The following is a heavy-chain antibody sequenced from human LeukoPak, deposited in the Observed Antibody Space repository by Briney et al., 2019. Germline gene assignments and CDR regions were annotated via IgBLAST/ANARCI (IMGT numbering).Heavy chain of an antibody. Sequence: PGGSLRLSCAASGFTFSSYAMSWVRQAPGKGLEWVSAISGSGGSIYYADSVKGRFTISRDNSKNTLYLQMNSLRAEDTAVYYCAKSLGGCSSTSCPYYFDYWGQGTLVTVSS. CDR3: AKSLGGCSSTSCPYYFDY. CDR1: GFTFSSYA. CDR2: ISGSGGSI. V-gene: IGHV3-23*01. J-gene: IGHJ4*02. D-gene: IGHD2-2*01.